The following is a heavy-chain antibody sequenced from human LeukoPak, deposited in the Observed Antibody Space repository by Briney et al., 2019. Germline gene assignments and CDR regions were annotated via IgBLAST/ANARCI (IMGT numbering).Heavy chain of an antibody. CDR2: IYHSGST. V-gene: IGHV4-30-2*01. D-gene: IGHD3-3*01. CDR3: ASRADNYDFWSGIDY. Sequence: SETLSLTCTVSGGSISSGGYYWRWIRQPPGRGLEWIGYIYHSGSTYYNPSLKSRVTISVDRSKNQFSLRLSSVTAADTAVYYCASRADNYDFWSGIDYWGQGTLVTVSS. CDR1: GGSISSGGYY. J-gene: IGHJ4*02.